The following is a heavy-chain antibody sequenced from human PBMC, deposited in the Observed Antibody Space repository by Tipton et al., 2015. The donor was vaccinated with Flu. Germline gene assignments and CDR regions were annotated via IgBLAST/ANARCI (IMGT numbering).Heavy chain of an antibody. CDR3: ATGQRTRYDKAPEY. CDR2: ISSGGSAV. Sequence: SLRLSCAASGFIFSDYYMNWVRQTPGGGLEWLSYISSGGSAVFYADSVKGRFTISRDNTENSLFLQMNSLRVDDTAVYFCATGQRTRYDKAPEYWGQGTLVSVSS. J-gene: IGHJ4*02. CDR1: GFIFSDYY. D-gene: IGHD3-22*01. V-gene: IGHV3-11*01.